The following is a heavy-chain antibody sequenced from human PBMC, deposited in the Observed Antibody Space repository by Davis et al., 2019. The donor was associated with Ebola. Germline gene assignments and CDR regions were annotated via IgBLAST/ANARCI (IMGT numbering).Heavy chain of an antibody. V-gene: IGHV3-23*01. CDR1: GFVSSSYV. Sequence: GGSLRPSCPAPGFVSSSYVMSWVRRAQGKGLEWVSTLGLSADTYYADSVKGRFTISRDNSKNTLHLQMNSLRVVDTAVYYCAKSDDLTYYYDSSGYSTRYYYYGMDVRGQGTTVTVSS. CDR3: AKSDDLTYYYDSSGYSTRYYYYGMDV. CDR2: LGLSADT. J-gene: IGHJ6*02. D-gene: IGHD3-22*01.